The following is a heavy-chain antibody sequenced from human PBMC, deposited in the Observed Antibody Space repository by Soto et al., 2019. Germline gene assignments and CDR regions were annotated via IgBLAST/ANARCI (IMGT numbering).Heavy chain of an antibody. J-gene: IGHJ6*02. CDR3: ARGTTTSAFSAMDV. D-gene: IGHD1-1*01. V-gene: IGHV3-30-3*01. CDR2: ISYDGSNK. Sequence: ESGGGVVQPGRSLRLSCAASGFTFNNNAMDWVRQAPGKGLEWVAVISYDGSNKYIAESVKGRFTISRDNSKNTLFLQMNSLRAEDTAVYYCARGTTTSAFSAMDVWGQGTTVTVSS. CDR1: GFTFNNNA.